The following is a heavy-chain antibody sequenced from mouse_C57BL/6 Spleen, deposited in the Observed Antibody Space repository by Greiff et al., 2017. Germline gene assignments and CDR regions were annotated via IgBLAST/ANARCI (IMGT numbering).Heavy chain of an antibody. CDR1: GFTFSSYA. Sequence: DVQLVESGEGLVKPGGSLKLSCAASGFTFSSYAMSWVRQTPEKRLEWVAYISSGGDYIYYADTVKGRFTISRDNARNTLYLQMSSLKSEDTAMYYCTREYGSSYAMDCWGQGTSVTVAS. CDR2: ISSGGDYI. D-gene: IGHD1-1*01. J-gene: IGHJ4*01. V-gene: IGHV5-9-1*02. CDR3: TREYGSSYAMDC.